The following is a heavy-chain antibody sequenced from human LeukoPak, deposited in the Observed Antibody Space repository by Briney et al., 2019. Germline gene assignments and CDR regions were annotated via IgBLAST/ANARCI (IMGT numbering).Heavy chain of an antibody. V-gene: IGHV4-61*01. CDR2: VDYRGST. D-gene: IGHD5-18*01. J-gene: IGHJ3*02. CDR3: ARSRSGYSYDHAAFEI. Sequence: SETLSLTCTVSGGSISSSSYYWSWIRQPPGKGLEWIAYVDYRGSTTYNPSLRSRVTISVDTSRNQFSLKLSSVTAADTAVYYCARSRSGYSYDHAAFEIWGQGTMVTVSS. CDR1: GGSISSSSYY.